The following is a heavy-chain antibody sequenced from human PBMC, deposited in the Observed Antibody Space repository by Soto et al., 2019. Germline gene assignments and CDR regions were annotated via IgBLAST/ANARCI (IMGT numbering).Heavy chain of an antibody. D-gene: IGHD2-15*01. V-gene: IGHV4-59*01. CDR2: IHYSGST. Sequence: QVQLQESGPGLVKPSETLSLTCTVSRGSISTYYWSWIRQPPGKGLEWIGSIHYSGSTNYNPSLKSRVTIAVDRSKCQFSLKVNSVTAADTAVYYCAREATYCSGGSWYDYKTIGCDPLGQGTLLTLSS. CDR1: RGSISTYY. J-gene: IGHJ5*02. CDR3: AREATYCSGGSWYDYKTIGCDP.